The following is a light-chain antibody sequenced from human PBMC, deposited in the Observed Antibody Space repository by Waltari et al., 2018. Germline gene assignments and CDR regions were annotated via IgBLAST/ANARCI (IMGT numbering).Light chain of an antibody. CDR3: QQSYTTPMYT. Sequence: DIQMTQSPSSLAASAGDRVIISCRASQSVSRYLNWYQQKPGKAPKLLISAASTLQSGVPSRFSGSGSGTDFTLTINSLQPEDFAVYYCQQSYTTPMYTFGQGTKLEI. CDR2: AAS. V-gene: IGKV1-39*01. CDR1: QSVSRY. J-gene: IGKJ2*01.